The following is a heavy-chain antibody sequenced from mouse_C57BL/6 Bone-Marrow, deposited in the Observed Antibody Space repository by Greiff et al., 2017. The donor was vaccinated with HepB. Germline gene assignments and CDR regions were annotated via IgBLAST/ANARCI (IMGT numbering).Heavy chain of an antibody. V-gene: IGHV14-1*01. CDR3: TTGITTVEDSAY. CDR2: IDPEDGDT. Sequence: VQLQQSGAELVRPGASVKLSCTASGFNITDYYMHWVKQRPEQGLEWIGRIDPEDGDTEYAPKFQGKATMTADTSSNTAYLQLSSLTSEDTAVYYCTTGITTVEDSAYWGQGTLVTVSA. CDR1: GFNITDYY. D-gene: IGHD1-1*01. J-gene: IGHJ3*01.